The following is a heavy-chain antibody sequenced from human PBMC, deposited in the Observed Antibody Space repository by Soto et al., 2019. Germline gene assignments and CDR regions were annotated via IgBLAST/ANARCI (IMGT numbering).Heavy chain of an antibody. CDR3: ARDNSGSYYPSGFDY. D-gene: IGHD1-26*01. J-gene: IGHJ4*02. V-gene: IGHV4-34*09. CDR1: GGSFSGYY. CDR2: INHSGST. Sequence: SETLSLTCAVYGGSFSGYYWSWIRQPPGKGLEWIGEINHSGSTNYNPSLKSRVTISVDTSKNQFSLKLSSVTAADTAVYYCARDNSGSYYPSGFDYWGQGTLVTVSS.